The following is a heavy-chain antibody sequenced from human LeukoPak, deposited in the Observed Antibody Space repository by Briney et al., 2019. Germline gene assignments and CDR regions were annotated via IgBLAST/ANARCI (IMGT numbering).Heavy chain of an antibody. Sequence: PSETLSLTCTVSGGSISSDYWSWIRQPPGKGLEWIGYIYDSGRTYYNPSLKSRITISVDTSKNQSSLKLSSVTAADTAVYYCVRGFYSPHYWGQGTLVTVSS. CDR1: GGSISSDY. CDR3: VRGFYSPHY. CDR2: IYDSGRT. D-gene: IGHD4-11*01. J-gene: IGHJ4*02. V-gene: IGHV4-59*01.